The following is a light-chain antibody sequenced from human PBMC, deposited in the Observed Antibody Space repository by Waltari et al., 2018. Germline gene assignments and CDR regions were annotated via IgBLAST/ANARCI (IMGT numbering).Light chain of an antibody. V-gene: IGKV1-39*01. CDR1: QSIATY. J-gene: IGKJ4*01. CDR3: QQSYSAPHT. CDR2: AAS. Sequence: DIQMTQSPSSLYASAVDRVTITCRASQSIATYLNWYKQKPGKAPILLIYAASSLQFGVPSRFSGSGSGTDFTLAISSLEPEDFATYFCQQSYSAPHTFGGGTQVDIK.